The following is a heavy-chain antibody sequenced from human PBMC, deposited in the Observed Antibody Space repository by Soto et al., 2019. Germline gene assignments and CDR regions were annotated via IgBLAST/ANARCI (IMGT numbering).Heavy chain of an antibody. V-gene: IGHV1-2*04. CDR3: ARDLKSPAAATSWFDP. D-gene: IGHD6-13*01. CDR2: INPNSGGT. J-gene: IGHJ5*02. Sequence: ASVKVSCKASGYTFTGYYMHWVRQAPGQGLEWMGWINPNSGGTNYAQKFQGWVTMTRDTSISTAYMELSRLRSDDTAVYYCARDLKSPAAATSWFDPWGQGTLVTVS. CDR1: GYTFTGYY.